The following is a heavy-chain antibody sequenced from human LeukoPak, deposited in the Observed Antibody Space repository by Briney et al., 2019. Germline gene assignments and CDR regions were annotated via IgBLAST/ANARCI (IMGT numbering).Heavy chain of an antibody. V-gene: IGHV3-30*18. CDR3: AKDEGV. J-gene: IGHJ4*02. Sequence: PGGSLRLSCAASGFTFSSYGIHWVRQAPGKGLEWVAVISYDGSNKYYADSVKGRFTISRDNSKNTLYLQMNSLRAEDTAVYYCAKDEGVWGQGTLVTVSS. CDR1: GFTFSSYG. CDR2: ISYDGSNK.